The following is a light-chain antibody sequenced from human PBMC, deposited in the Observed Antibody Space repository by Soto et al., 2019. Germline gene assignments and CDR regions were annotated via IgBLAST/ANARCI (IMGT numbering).Light chain of an antibody. J-gene: IGKJ1*01. V-gene: IGKV1-5*01. CDR1: QSISTW. CDR2: DAS. CDR3: QQYNSDSRT. Sequence: DIQMTQSPSTLSASVGDRVTITCRASQSISTWLAWYQQKPGNAPKLLIFDASNLEIGVPSRFSGSGSGTEFTFIIDSLQPDDFATYYCQQYNSDSRTFGQGTELDIK.